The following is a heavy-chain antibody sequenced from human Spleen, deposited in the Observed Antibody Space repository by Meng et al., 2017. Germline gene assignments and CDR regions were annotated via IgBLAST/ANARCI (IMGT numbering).Heavy chain of an antibody. CDR3: ASWIYSCGWQ. V-gene: IGHV4-4*02. Sequence: QVQLKGAGPGLVKPSGPLSLTFAVPGGSISSSKWWSWGRQPPGKGLEWIGEIYHGGDTNYNPSLKSRVTIAIDKSKNQFSLKLSSVTAADTAVYYCASWIYSCGWQWGQGALVTVSS. CDR1: GGSISSSKW. D-gene: IGHD6-19*01. CDR2: IYHGGDT. J-gene: IGHJ4*02.